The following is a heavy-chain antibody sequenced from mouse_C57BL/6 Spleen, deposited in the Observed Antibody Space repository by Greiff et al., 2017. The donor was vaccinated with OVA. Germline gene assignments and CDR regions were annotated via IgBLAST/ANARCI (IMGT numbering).Heavy chain of an antibody. D-gene: IGHD1-1*01. CDR2: IHPNSGST. CDR1: GYTFTSYW. Sequence: QVQLQQPGAELVKPGASVKLSCKASGYTFTSYWMHWVQQRPGQGLEWIGMIHPNSGSTNYNEKFKSKATLTVDKSSSTAYMQRSSLTSEDSAVYYCARRYYGSSYVLYWYFDVWGTGTTVTVSS. V-gene: IGHV1-64*01. J-gene: IGHJ1*03. CDR3: ARRYYGSSYVLYWYFDV.